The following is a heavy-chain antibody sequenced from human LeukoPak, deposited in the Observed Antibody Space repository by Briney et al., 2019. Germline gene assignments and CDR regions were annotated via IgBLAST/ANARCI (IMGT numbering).Heavy chain of an antibody. D-gene: IGHD2-15*01. CDR2: ISTYNGDT. CDR1: GYTFNTYG. Sequence: AGSVTVSCRASGYTFNTYGISWVRQAPGQGVEGVGWISTYNGDTNYVQNLQGRVTMTTDTSTSTAYMELMSLRSDDTAVYYCLRDALRPRLTPDYWGQGTLVTVSS. CDR3: LRDALRPRLTPDY. V-gene: IGHV1-18*01. J-gene: IGHJ4*02.